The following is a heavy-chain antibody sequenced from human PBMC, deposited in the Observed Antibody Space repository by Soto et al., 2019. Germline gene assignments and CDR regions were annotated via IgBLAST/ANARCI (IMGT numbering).Heavy chain of an antibody. CDR3: ARGNYYDSSGYLKSSDY. V-gene: IGHV1-69*13. D-gene: IGHD3-22*01. CDR2: IIPIFGTA. Sequence: ASVKVSCKASGGTFSSYAISWVRQAPGQGLEWMGGIIPIFGTANYAQKFQGRVTITADESTSTAYMELSSLRSEDTAVYYCARGNYYDSSGYLKSSDYWGQGTLVTVSS. CDR1: GGTFSSYA. J-gene: IGHJ4*02.